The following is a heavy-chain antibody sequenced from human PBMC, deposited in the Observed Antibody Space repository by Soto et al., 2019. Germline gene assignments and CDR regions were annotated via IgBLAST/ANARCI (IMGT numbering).Heavy chain of an antibody. CDR2: ISRIDGSI. D-gene: IGHD3-22*01. Sequence: GSLRLSCAASGXTFSDYYMNWVRQAPGKGLEWVSHISRIDGSIYYADSVKGLFNISTYNAKSSLYLQMNSMRAEDTAFYYCARSSGYYRPFDYWGQGTLVTV. CDR3: ARSSGYYRPFDY. J-gene: IGHJ4*02. V-gene: IGHV3-48*03. CDR1: GXTFSDYY.